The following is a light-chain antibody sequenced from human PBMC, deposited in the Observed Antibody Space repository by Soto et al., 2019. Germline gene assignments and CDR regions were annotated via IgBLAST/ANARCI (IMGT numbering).Light chain of an antibody. Sequence: QAVVTQPPSVSGAPGQRVTISCTGSSSNIGAGYDVHWYQQLPGTAPKFLIFGNTNGPSGVPDRFSTSKSGTSASLAITGLQAEDEADYYCQSYDNSLSGSLFGGGTKVTVL. CDR3: QSYDNSLSGSL. J-gene: IGLJ2*01. V-gene: IGLV1-40*01. CDR2: GNT. CDR1: SSNIGAGYD.